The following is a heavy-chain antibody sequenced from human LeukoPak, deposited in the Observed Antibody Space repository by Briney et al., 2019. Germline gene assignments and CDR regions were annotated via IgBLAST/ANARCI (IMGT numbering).Heavy chain of an antibody. CDR2: IYYSGST. CDR1: GGSISSYY. D-gene: IGHD3-22*01. Sequence: NSSETLSLTCTVSGGSISSYYWSWIRQPPGKGLEWIGYIYYSGSTNYNPSLKSRVTISVDTSKNQFSLKLSSVTAADTAVYYCARDYDSSGYYDYWGQGTLVTVSS. CDR3: ARDYDSSGYYDY. J-gene: IGHJ4*02. V-gene: IGHV4-59*01.